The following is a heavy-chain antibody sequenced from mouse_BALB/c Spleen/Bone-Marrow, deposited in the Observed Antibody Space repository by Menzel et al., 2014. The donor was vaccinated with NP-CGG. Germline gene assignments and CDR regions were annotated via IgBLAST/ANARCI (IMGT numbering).Heavy chain of an antibody. CDR1: GYTFTSYW. CDR3: ARSDGYYPYYYAMDY. Sequence: QVQLQQPGAELVMPGASVKLSCKASGYTFTSYWMHWVKQRPGQGLEWIGEINPSNGRTNYNEKFKSKATLTVDKSSSTAYMQLSSLTSEDSAVYYCARSDGYYPYYYAMDYWGQGTSVTVSS. J-gene: IGHJ4*01. CDR2: INPSNGRT. D-gene: IGHD2-3*01. V-gene: IGHV1S81*02.